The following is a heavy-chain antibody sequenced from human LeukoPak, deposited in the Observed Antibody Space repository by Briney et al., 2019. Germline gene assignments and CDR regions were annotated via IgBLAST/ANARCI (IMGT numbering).Heavy chain of an antibody. CDR3: ARDLGIAARSYYGMDV. Sequence: KSSETLSLTCTVSGGSISSYYWSWIRQPPGKGLEWIGYIYYSGSTNYNPSLKSRVTISVDTSKNQFSLKLSSVTAADTAVYYCARDLGIAARSYYGMDVWGQGTTVTVSS. CDR2: IYYSGST. D-gene: IGHD6-6*01. CDR1: GGSISSYY. V-gene: IGHV4-59*01. J-gene: IGHJ6*02.